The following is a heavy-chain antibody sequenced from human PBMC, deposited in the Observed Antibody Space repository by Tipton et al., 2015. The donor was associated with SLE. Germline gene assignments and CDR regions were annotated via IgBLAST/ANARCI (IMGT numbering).Heavy chain of an antibody. Sequence: SLRLSCTASGFTFGDYSMNWVRQAPGKGLEWVGIVRNKASGGTTDYAASVKGRFTISRDDSKSIAYLQVTSLKTDDTAVYYCARGHYYASGIADHWGQGTLATVSS. CDR2: VRNKASGGTT. V-gene: IGHV3-49*04. CDR3: ARGHYYASGIADH. D-gene: IGHD3-10*01. CDR1: GFTFGDYS. J-gene: IGHJ4*02.